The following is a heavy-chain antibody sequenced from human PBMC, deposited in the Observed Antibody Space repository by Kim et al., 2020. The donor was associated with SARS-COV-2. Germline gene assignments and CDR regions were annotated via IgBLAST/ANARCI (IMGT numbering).Heavy chain of an antibody. CDR2: IYPGDSDT. V-gene: IGHV5-51*01. CDR1: GYSFTSYW. J-gene: IGHJ6*03. CDR3: ARFALYFDWLLPPGYMDV. Sequence: GESLKISCKGSGYSFTSYWIGWVRQMPGKGLEWMGIIYPGDSDTRYSPSFQGQVTISADKSISTAYLQWSSLKASDTAMYYCARFALYFDWLLPPGYMDVWGKGTTVTVSS. D-gene: IGHD3-9*01.